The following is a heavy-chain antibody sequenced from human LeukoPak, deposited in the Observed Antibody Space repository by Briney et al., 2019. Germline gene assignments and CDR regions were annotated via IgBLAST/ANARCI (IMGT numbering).Heavy chain of an antibody. CDR1: GLNLTTYA. D-gene: IGHD6-13*01. CDR2: ISDRGDST. Sequence: GGSLRLSCAASGLNLTTYAMGWVRQAPGKGLEWVSVISDRGDSTYYGDSVKGRFTISRDNAKNSLYLQMNSLRAEDTALYHCAREIAAAGINWFDPWGQGTLVTVSS. J-gene: IGHJ5*02. CDR3: AREIAAAGINWFDP. V-gene: IGHV3-23*01.